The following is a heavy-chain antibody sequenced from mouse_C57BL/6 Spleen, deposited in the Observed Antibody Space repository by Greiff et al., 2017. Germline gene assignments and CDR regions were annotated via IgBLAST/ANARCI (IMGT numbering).Heavy chain of an antibody. CDR1: GFTFSSYT. V-gene: IGHV5-4*01. J-gene: IGHJ1*03. D-gene: IGHD2-3*01. Sequence: EVQLVESGGGLVKPGGSLKLSCAASGFTFSSYTMSWVRQTPEKRLEWVATISGGGGNTYYPDSVKGRFTISRDNAKNNLYLQMSHLKSEDTAMYYCARAPDGYFSYWYFDVWGTGTTVTVSS. CDR3: ARAPDGYFSYWYFDV. CDR2: ISGGGGNT.